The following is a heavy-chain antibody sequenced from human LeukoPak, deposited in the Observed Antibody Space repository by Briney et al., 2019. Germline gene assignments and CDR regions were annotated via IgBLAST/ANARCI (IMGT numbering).Heavy chain of an antibody. D-gene: IGHD4-17*01. CDR1: GFTFSSCA. Sequence: GGSLRLSCAASGFTFSSCAMSWVRQAPGKGLEWVSLISGSGDSRYYADSVKGRVTISRDNAKNTLWVQMNSPRAEDTAVYYCAKGVTTVRIYYHGMDVWGQGTTVTVSS. CDR2: ISGSGDSR. CDR3: AKGVTTVRIYYHGMDV. J-gene: IGHJ6*02. V-gene: IGHV3-23*01.